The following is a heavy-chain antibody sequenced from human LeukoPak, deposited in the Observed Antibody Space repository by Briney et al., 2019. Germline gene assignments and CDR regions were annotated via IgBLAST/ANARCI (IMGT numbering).Heavy chain of an antibody. V-gene: IGHV4-59*12. CDR3: AREGTNAFDI. Sequence: PSETLSLTCTVSGGSISRYYWSWIRQPPGKGLEWIGYKDYSGSTNYNRSLKSRVTISVDTSKNQFSLKLSSATAADTAVYYCAREGTNAFDIWGQGTMVTVSS. J-gene: IGHJ3*02. CDR2: KDYSGST. CDR1: GGSISRYY.